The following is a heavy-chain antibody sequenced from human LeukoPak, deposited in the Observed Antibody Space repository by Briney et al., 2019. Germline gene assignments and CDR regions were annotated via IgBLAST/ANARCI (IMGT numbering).Heavy chain of an antibody. Sequence: ASLKASCKASGYTFTSYGISWVRQAPGQGLEWMGWISAYNGNTNYAQKLQGRVTMTTDTSTSTAYMELRSLRSDDTAVYYCARGGYFGYCSGGSCPDAFDIWGQGTMVTVSS. CDR2: ISAYNGNT. V-gene: IGHV1-18*01. D-gene: IGHD2-15*01. CDR3: ARGGYFGYCSGGSCPDAFDI. CDR1: GYTFTSYG. J-gene: IGHJ3*02.